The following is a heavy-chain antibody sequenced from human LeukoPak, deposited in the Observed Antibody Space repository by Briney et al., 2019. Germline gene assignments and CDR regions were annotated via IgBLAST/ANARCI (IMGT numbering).Heavy chain of an antibody. CDR1: GDSVSSNSAA. J-gene: IGHJ6*03. CDR3: AREPRYSSSWQTHYYYYYYMDV. Sequence: SQTLSLTCAISGDSVSSNSAAWNWIRQSPSRGLEWLGRRYYRSKWYNDYAVSVKSLITINPDTSKNQFSLQLNSVTPEDTAVYYCAREPRYSSSWQTHYYYYYYMDVWGKGTTVTVSS. D-gene: IGHD6-13*01. CDR2: RYYRSKWYN. V-gene: IGHV6-1*01.